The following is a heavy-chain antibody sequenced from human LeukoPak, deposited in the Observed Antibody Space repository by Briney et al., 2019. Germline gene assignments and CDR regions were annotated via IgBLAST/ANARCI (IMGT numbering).Heavy chain of an antibody. CDR2: IRYDGSNK. D-gene: IGHD3-22*01. CDR1: GFTFSNYG. J-gene: IGHJ4*02. Sequence: GGSLRLSCAASGFTFSNYGMHWVRQAPGKGLEWAAFIRYDGSNKYYADSVKGRFTISRDNSKNTLYLQMNSLRAEDTAVYYCAKNSTVGDSSGYYSASFNYWGQGTLVTVSS. CDR3: AKNSTVGDSSGYYSASFNY. V-gene: IGHV3-30*02.